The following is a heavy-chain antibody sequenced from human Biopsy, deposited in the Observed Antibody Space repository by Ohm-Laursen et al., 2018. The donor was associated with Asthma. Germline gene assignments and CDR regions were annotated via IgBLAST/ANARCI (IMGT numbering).Heavy chain of an antibody. D-gene: IGHD3-10*01. Sequence: SVKVSCKTSGYTFNSAGITWVRQAPGQGLEWMGWINVYNGNTKVAQKLQDRVTMITDTSTSTAYMELRSLRSDDTAMYFCARAVDYSHYYGIDVWGQGTTVTVS. CDR3: ARAVDYSHYYGIDV. CDR1: GYTFNSAG. J-gene: IGHJ6*02. CDR2: INVYNGNT. V-gene: IGHV1-18*01.